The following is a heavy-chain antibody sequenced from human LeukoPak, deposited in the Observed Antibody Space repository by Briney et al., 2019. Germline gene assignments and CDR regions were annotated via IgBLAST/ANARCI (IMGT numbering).Heavy chain of an antibody. D-gene: IGHD4-11*01. CDR2: IYSGGGA. CDR1: GFTVSTTY. CDR3: ARGLAETTNYFDN. V-gene: IGHV3-66*01. Sequence: GGSLRLSCAASGFTVSTTYVTWVRQAPGKGLEWVSVIYSGGGAFYADSVRGRFTVSRDNVRNTVYLQMNSLRAEDSALYFCARGLAETTNYFDNWGQGTLATVSS. J-gene: IGHJ4*02.